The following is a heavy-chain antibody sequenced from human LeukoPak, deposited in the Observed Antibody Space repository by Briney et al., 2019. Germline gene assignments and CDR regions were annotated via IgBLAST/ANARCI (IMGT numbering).Heavy chain of an antibody. J-gene: IGHJ4*02. CDR3: ANGDYDFWSGYLDY. V-gene: IGHV3-30*02. D-gene: IGHD3-3*01. Sequence: GGSLRLSCAASGFTFSSYAMSWVRQAPGKGLEWVAFIRYDGSNKYYADSVKGRFTISRDNSKNTLYLQMNSLRAEDTAVYYCANGDYDFWSGYLDYWGQGTLVTVSS. CDR2: IRYDGSNK. CDR1: GFTFSSYA.